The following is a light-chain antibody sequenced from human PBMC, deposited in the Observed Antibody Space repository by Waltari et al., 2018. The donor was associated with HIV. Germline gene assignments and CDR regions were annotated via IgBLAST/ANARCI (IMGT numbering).Light chain of an antibody. J-gene: IGLJ3*02. CDR3: QVWDSSSDHWV. CDR2: DDS. CDR1: NIGSKS. Sequence: SYVLTQPPSVSVAPGKTARITCGGNNIGSKSVHWYQQKPGQAPELVIYDDSDRPSGSPERFSGSNSGNTATLTISRVEARDEADYYCQVWDSSSDHWVFGGGTKLTVL. V-gene: IGLV3-21*04.